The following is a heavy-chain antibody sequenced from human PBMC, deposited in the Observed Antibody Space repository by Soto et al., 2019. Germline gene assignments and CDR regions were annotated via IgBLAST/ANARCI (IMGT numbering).Heavy chain of an antibody. CDR3: ATSQKGYNWNYFDH. V-gene: IGHV4-39*01. CDR1: GASISGSYYY. D-gene: IGHD1-20*01. CDR2: VFYTGFT. J-gene: IGHJ4*02. Sequence: ETLSLTCSVSGASISGSYYYWAWLRQSPGKGPEWIGSVFYTGFTSYNPSLESRVSVSVDTSKSQFSLKLSAVTAADTAVYYCATSQKGYNWNYFDHWGQGALVTVSS.